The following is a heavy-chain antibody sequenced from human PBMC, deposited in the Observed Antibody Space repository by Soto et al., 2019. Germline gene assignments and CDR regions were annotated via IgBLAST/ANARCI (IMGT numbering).Heavy chain of an antibody. CDR2: ISTYNGNT. D-gene: IGHD1-26*01. J-gene: IGHJ4*02. CDR1: GYTFSSYG. CDR3: ARDTIARPWELPYRVPYFDY. Sequence: QVQLVQSGAEVKKPGASVKVSCKASGYTFSSYGISWVRQAPGQGLEWMGWISTYNGNTNYAQKFQGRVIMTTDTSTTTAYMELRSLRSDDTAAYYCARDTIARPWELPYRVPYFDYWGQGTLVTVSS. V-gene: IGHV1-18*01.